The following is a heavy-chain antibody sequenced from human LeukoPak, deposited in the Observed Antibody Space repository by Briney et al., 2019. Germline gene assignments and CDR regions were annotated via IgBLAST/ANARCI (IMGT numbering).Heavy chain of an antibody. D-gene: IGHD3-10*01. J-gene: IGHJ4*02. Sequence: GGSLRLSCAASGFTFSSYAMSWVRQAPGKGLEWVSAIGGSGGSSTYYADSVKGRFTISRDNPKNTLYLQMNSLRAEDTAVYYCAKGASGSGSYFDYWGQGTLVTVSS. CDR3: AKGASGSGSYFDY. CDR1: GFTFSSYA. CDR2: IGGSGGSST. V-gene: IGHV3-23*01.